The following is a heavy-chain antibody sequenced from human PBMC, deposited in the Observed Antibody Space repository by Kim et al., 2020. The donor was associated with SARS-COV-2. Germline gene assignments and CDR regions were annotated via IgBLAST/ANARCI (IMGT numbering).Heavy chain of an antibody. D-gene: IGHD1-26*01. Sequence: RVTISVDTSKNQFSLKLSSVTAADTAVYYCARAGGPNAYYYYYGMDVWGQGTTVTVSS. CDR3: ARAGGPNAYYYYYGMDV. J-gene: IGHJ6*02. V-gene: IGHV4-59*01.